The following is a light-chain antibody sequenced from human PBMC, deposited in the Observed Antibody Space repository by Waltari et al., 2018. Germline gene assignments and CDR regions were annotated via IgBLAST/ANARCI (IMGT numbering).Light chain of an antibody. Sequence: QSVLTQPPSASGTPGQRVTISCSGSTSSIGSNPVNWYQQFPGPAPRLLIHSTDQRPSGGPDRFSGSRSGTSASLAISGLQSEDEADCYCAAWDYSVSAVVFGGGTKLTVL. CDR3: AAWDYSVSAVV. J-gene: IGLJ2*01. CDR1: TSSIGSNP. V-gene: IGLV1-44*01. CDR2: STD.